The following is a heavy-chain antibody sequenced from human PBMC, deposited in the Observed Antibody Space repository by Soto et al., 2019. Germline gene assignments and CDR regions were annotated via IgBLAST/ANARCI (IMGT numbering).Heavy chain of an antibody. CDR3: ARFMIVVHIGDYYSGMDV. D-gene: IGHD3-22*01. Sequence: PGESLKISCKGSGYSFTSYWISWLRQIPGKGLEWMGRIDPSDSYTNYSPSFQGHVTISADKSISTAYLQWSSLKASDTAMYYCARFMIVVHIGDYYSGMDVWGQGTTVTVSS. V-gene: IGHV5-10-1*01. J-gene: IGHJ6*01. CDR2: IDPSDSYT. CDR1: GYSFTSYW.